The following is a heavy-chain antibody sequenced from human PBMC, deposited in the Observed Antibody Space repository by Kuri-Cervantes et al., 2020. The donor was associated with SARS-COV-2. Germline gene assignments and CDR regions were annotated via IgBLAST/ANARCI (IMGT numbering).Heavy chain of an antibody. CDR2: ISYDGSNK. Sequence: GESLKISCAASGFTFSSYAMHWVRQAPGKGLEWVAVISYDGSNKYYADSVKGRFTISRDNSKNTLYLQMNSLRAEDTAVYYRARDSSGLYYFDYWGQGTLVTVSS. D-gene: IGHD3-22*01. CDR3: ARDSSGLYYFDY. CDR1: GFTFSSYA. V-gene: IGHV3-30*01. J-gene: IGHJ4*02.